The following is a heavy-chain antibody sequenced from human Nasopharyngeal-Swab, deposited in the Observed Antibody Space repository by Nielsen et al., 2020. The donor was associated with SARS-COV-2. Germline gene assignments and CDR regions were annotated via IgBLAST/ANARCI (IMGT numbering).Heavy chain of an antibody. J-gene: IGHJ4*02. CDR3: ARGHSRIIVVVPWRKGYFDY. CDR2: INPSGGST. Sequence: ASVKVSCKASGYTFTSYYMHWVQQAPGQGLEWMGIINPSGGSTSYAKKFQGRVTMTRDTSTSTVYMELSSLRSDDTAVYYCARGHSRIIVVVPWRKGYFDYWGQGTLVTVSS. V-gene: IGHV1-46*01. D-gene: IGHD2-2*01. CDR1: GYTFTSYY.